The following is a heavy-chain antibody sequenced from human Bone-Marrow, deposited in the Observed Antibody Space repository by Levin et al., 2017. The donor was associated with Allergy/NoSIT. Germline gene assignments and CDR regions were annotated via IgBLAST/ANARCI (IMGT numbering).Heavy chain of an antibody. D-gene: IGHD4-17*01. CDR2: ISSSGSDI. V-gene: IGHV3-48*03. CDR3: ARDSFFGHGDYQNGFDH. CDR1: GFTFGSRE. Sequence: GGSLRLSCSASGFTFGSREMNWVRQAPGKGLEWISYISSSGSDIFYADFAKGRFTISRDNARNSLYLQMNSLRAGDTAVYYCARDSFFGHGDYQNGFDHWGQGTLVTVSS. J-gene: IGHJ4*02.